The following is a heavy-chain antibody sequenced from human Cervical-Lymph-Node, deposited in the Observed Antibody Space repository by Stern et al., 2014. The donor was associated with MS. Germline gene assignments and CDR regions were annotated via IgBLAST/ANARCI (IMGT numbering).Heavy chain of an antibody. Sequence: EVQLVESGAEVKKPGESLKISCKGSGYNFTTYWIGWVRQMPGKGLEWMGIIYPGDSDTRYSPSFQGQVTISADKSISTAYLQWSSLKASDTAMYYCARAAYSGYDKESYYYYGMDVWGQGTTVTVSS. CDR3: ARAAYSGYDKESYYYYGMDV. V-gene: IGHV5-51*01. CDR2: IYPGDSDT. CDR1: GYNFTTYW. D-gene: IGHD5-12*01. J-gene: IGHJ6*02.